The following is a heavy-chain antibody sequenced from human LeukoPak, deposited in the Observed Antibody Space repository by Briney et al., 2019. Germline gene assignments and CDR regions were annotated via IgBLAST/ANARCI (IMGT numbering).Heavy chain of an antibody. V-gene: IGHV2-70*04. CDR3: ARMVISSYYFDY. Sequence: SGPALVKPTQTLTLTCTFSGFSLSTSAMRVSRIRQPPGNALEWLARIDWDDDKFYSTSLKTRLTISKDTSKNQVVLTMTNMDPVDTATYYCARMVISSYYFDYWGQGTLVTVSS. D-gene: IGHD3-16*02. CDR2: IDWDDDK. J-gene: IGHJ4*02. CDR1: GFSLSTSAMR.